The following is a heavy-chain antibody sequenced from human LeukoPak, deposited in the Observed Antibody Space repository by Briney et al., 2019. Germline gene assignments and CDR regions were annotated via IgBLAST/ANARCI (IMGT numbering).Heavy chain of an antibody. J-gene: IGHJ4*02. Sequence: GGSLRLSCAASGNYWMHWVRQAPGKGLVWVSHINGDGSWTTYADSVKGRFTISKDNAKNTVYPQMNNLRAEDTAVYYCVSFYETYWGRGTLVTVSS. D-gene: IGHD2-2*01. CDR3: VSFYETY. CDR2: INGDGSWT. CDR1: GNYW. V-gene: IGHV3-74*01.